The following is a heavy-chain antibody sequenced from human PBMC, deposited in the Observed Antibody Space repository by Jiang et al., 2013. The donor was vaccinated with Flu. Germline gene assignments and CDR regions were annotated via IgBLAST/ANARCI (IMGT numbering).Heavy chain of an antibody. J-gene: IGHJ5*02. CDR3: ARITIAAAATGWFDP. Sequence: KPTQTLTLTCTVSGFSLSNARMGVSWIRQPPGKALEWLAHIFSNDEKSYSTSLKSRLTISKDTSKSQVVLTMTNMDPVDTATYYCARITIAAAATGWFDPWGQGTLVTVSS. D-gene: IGHD6-13*01. CDR1: GFSLSNARMG. V-gene: IGHV2-26*01. CDR2: IFSNDEK.